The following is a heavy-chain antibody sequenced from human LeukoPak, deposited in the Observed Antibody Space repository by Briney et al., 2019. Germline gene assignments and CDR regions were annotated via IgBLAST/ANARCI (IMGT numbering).Heavy chain of an antibody. Sequence: GGSLRLPCAASGFTFSSYAMSWVRQAPGKGLEWVSAISGSGDSTYYADSVKGRFTISRDNSKNTLYLQMNSLRAEDTAVYYCAKRGAEVGVTVAPGDYWGQGTLVTVSS. CDR1: GFTFSSYA. V-gene: IGHV3-23*01. CDR3: AKRGAEVGVTVAPGDY. J-gene: IGHJ4*02. D-gene: IGHD3-16*02. CDR2: ISGSGDST.